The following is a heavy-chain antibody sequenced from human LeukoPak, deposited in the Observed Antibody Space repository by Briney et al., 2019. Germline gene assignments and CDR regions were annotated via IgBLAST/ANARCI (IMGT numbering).Heavy chain of an antibody. Sequence: GGSLRLSCAASGFTFSSYAMSWVRQAPGKGLEWVSAISGSGGSTYYADSVKGRFTISRDNSKNTLYLQMNSLRAEDTAVYYCARSPAHYYDSSGYSDYWGQGTLVTVSS. CDR3: ARSPAHYYDSSGYSDY. CDR2: ISGSGGST. J-gene: IGHJ4*02. V-gene: IGHV3-23*01. D-gene: IGHD3-22*01. CDR1: GFTFSSYA.